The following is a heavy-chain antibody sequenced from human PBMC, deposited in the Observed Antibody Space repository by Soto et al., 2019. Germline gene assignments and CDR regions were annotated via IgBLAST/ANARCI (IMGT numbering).Heavy chain of an antibody. CDR1: GYTFTSYG. Sequence: QVQLVQSGAEVKKPGASVKVSCKASGYTFTSYGISWVRQAPGQGLDWMGWISAYNGNTNYAQKLQGRVTMTTDTSTSTAYMELRSLRSDDTDVYYCARVYRITMVRGELSEYWGQGTLVNVSS. V-gene: IGHV1-18*01. CDR3: ARVYRITMVRGELSEY. J-gene: IGHJ4*02. D-gene: IGHD3-10*01. CDR2: ISAYNGNT.